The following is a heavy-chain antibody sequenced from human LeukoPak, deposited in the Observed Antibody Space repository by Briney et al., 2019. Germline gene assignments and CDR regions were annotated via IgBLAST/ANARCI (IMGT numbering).Heavy chain of an antibody. V-gene: IGHV4-59*01. Sequence: PSETLSLTCTVSGGSISSYYWSWIRQPPGKGLEWIGYIYYSGSTNYNPSLKSRVTISVDTSKNQFSLKLSSVTAADTAVYYCARERRRDAFDIWGQGTMVTVSS. CDR3: ARERRRDAFDI. CDR1: GGSISSYY. CDR2: IYYSGST. J-gene: IGHJ3*02.